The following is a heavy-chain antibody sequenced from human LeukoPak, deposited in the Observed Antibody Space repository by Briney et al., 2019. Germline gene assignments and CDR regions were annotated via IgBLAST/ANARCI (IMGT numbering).Heavy chain of an antibody. J-gene: IGHJ4*02. CDR1: GFTFSSYW. CDR3: ARESAGSLHDSTAAFHY. Sequence: GSLRLSCAASGFTFSSYWMNWARQAPGKGLEWIAYGHHSESSNYNPSFRSRVTIPVDTSRNQFSLRLTSVTAADTAVYYCARESAGSLHDSTAAFHYWGQGILVIVSS. D-gene: IGHD2-8*02. V-gene: IGHV4-59*01. CDR2: GHHSESS.